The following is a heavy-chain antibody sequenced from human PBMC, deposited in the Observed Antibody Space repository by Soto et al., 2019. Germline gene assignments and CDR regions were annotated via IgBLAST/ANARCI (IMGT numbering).Heavy chain of an antibody. CDR2: ISSSSSYI. Sequence: EVQLVESGGGLVKPGGSLRLSCAASGFTFSSYSMNWVRQAPGKGLEWVSSISSSSSYIYYADSVKGRFTISRDNAKNSLYLQMYSLRAEDTAVYYCARKRGSGWEPFDYWGQGTLVTVSS. CDR3: ARKRGSGWEPFDY. D-gene: IGHD6-19*01. CDR1: GFTFSSYS. J-gene: IGHJ4*02. V-gene: IGHV3-21*01.